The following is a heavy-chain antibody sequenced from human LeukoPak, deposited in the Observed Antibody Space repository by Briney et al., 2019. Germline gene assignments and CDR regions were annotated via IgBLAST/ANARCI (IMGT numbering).Heavy chain of an antibody. CDR3: ARDQGGSYSY. CDR2: ISYDGSKK. CDR1: GFTFSNYA. V-gene: IGHV3-30*04. J-gene: IGHJ4*02. Sequence: GGSLRLSCAASGFTFSNYAMHWVRQAPGKGLEWVAVISYDGSKKDYADSEKGRFTISRDNSKNSLYLQMNRLRAEDTAVYYCARDQGGSYSYWGQGTLVTVSS. D-gene: IGHD1-26*01.